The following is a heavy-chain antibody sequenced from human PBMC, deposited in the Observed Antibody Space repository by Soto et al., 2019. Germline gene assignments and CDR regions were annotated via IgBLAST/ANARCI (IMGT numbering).Heavy chain of an antibody. CDR2: IHYTVGT. Sequence: SETLSLTCAVSGGSINDFYWSWIRQPPGQGLEYIGYIHYTVGTDYNPSLKSRVTMALDTSKNQFSLHLNFVSAADTGVYFCARYHCNASRSYTTKWFDPWGQGTLVTVSS. V-gene: IGHV4-59*01. CDR3: ARYHCNASRSYTTKWFDP. CDR1: GGSINDFY. J-gene: IGHJ5*02. D-gene: IGHD3-16*01.